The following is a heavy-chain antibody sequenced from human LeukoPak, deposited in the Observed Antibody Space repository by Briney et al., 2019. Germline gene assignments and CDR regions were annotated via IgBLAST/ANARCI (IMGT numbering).Heavy chain of an antibody. CDR1: GGSISGSSYY. CDR2: GFYSGSA. CDR3: ARLRGAMTPVTSDFDY. Sequence: SEALSLTCTVSGGSISGSSYYWAWIRQPPGKGLEWIGSGFYSGSAYYNPSLKSRLTIFVDTSKNQFSLDLSSVTAADTAVYYCARLRGAMTPVTSDFDYWGQGILVTVSS. D-gene: IGHD4-17*01. J-gene: IGHJ4*02. V-gene: IGHV4-39*01.